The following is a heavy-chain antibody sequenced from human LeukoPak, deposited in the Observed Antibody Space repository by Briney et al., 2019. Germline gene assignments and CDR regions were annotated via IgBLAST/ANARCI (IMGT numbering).Heavy chain of an antibody. CDR1: GESITTRHYS. V-gene: IGHV4-39*07. J-gene: IGHJ4*02. Sequence: SETLSLTCSVSGESITTRHYSWGWIRQPPGKGLEWIGSIYYGEATSYNPSLMSRGTITIDTSSNHFSLRLTSVTAADTAVYYCAKRGDSYKVGNYWGQGTLVTVSS. D-gene: IGHD5-24*01. CDR2: IYYGEAT. CDR3: AKRGDSYKVGNY.